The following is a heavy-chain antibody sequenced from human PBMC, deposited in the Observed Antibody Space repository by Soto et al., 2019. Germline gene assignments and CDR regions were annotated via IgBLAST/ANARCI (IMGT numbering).Heavy chain of an antibody. CDR3: AKRYSYGSDY. Sequence: LRLSCAASGFTFSTYGMHWVRQAPGKGLEWVAVISNDGSNKYYGDSVKGRFTISRDNSKNTVYLQMNSLRDEDTAVYYCAKRYSYGSDYWGQGTLVTVSS. D-gene: IGHD5-18*01. CDR2: ISNDGSNK. V-gene: IGHV3-30*18. CDR1: GFTFSTYG. J-gene: IGHJ4*02.